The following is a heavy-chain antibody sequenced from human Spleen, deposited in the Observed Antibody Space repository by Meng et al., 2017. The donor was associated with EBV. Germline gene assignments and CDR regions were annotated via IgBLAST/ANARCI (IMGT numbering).Heavy chain of an antibody. D-gene: IGHD6-19*01. CDR1: GGSLITSS. CDR2: IYYGGDT. V-gene: IGHV4-59*07. CDR3: ARGYTSGASFFDS. Sequence: LRHSGTSLFNPSDPLPLLCLVSGGSLITSSWCWIRHPPGKGLEWLGYIYYGGDTNYNPSLRSRVTMSIDPSKNQFSLKLNSVTAADTAVYYCARGYTSGASFFDSWGQGALVTVSS. J-gene: IGHJ4*02.